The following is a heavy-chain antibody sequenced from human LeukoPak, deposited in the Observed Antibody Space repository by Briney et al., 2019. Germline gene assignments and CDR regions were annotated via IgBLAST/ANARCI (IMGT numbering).Heavy chain of an antibody. J-gene: IGHJ4*02. V-gene: IGHV3-48*04. CDR2: ISSSGSTI. CDR3: ARDVYDSSGYYTDY. D-gene: IGHD3-22*01. CDR1: GFTFSSYS. Sequence: GGSLRLSCAASGFTFSSYSMNWVRQAPGKGLEWVSYISSSGSTIYYADSVKGRFTISRDNAKNSLYLQMNSLRAEDTAVYYCARDVYDSSGYYTDYWGQGTLVTVSS.